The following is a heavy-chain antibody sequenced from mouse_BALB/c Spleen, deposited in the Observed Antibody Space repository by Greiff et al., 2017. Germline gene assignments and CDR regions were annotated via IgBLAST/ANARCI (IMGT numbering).Heavy chain of an antibody. CDR2: IYPGDGDT. D-gene: IGHD3-3*01. CDR1: GYAFSSYW. Sequence: QVQLQQSGAELVRPGSSVKISCKASGYAFSSYWMKWVKQRPGQGLEWIGQIYPGDGDTNYNGKFKGKATLTADKSSSTAYMQLSSLTSEDSAVYFCARDGNAMDYWGQGTSVTVSS. V-gene: IGHV1-80*01. J-gene: IGHJ4*01. CDR3: ARDGNAMDY.